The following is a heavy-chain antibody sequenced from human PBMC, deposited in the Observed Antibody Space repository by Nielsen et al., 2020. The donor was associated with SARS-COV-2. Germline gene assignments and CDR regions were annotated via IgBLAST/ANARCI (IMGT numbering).Heavy chain of an antibody. V-gene: IGHV4-31*03. J-gene: IGHJ5*02. D-gene: IGHD3-16*01. CDR2: IYYSGST. CDR3: ARDGSLGVEGKWNWFDP. CDR1: GGSISSGGYY. Sequence: SETLSLTCTVSGGSISSGGYYWSWIRQHPGKGLEWIGYIYYSGSTYYNPSLKSRVTISVDTSKNQFSLKLSSVTAADTAVYYCARDGSLGVEGKWNWFDPWGQEPWSPSPQ.